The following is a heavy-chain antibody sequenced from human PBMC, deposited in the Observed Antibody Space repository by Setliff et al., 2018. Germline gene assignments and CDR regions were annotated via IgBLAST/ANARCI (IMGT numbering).Heavy chain of an antibody. CDR3: ARDPITMVRGVMKNWFDP. CDR2: IYTSGST. D-gene: IGHD3-10*01. CDR1: GGSISSGSYY. J-gene: IGHJ5*02. V-gene: IGHV4-61*09. Sequence: SETLSLTCTVSGGSISSGSYYWSWIRQPAGKGLEWIGHIYTSGSTNYNPSLKSRVTISVDTSKNQFSLKLSSVTAADTAVYYCARDPITMVRGVMKNWFDPWGQGTLVTVSS.